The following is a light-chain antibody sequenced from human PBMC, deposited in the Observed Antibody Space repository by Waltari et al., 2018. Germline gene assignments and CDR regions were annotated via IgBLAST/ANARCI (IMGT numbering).Light chain of an antibody. V-gene: IGKV4-1*01. CDR2: WAS. CDR1: QTISYSSNNKNY. Sequence: DIVMTQSPDSLAVSLGERATINCKSSQTISYSSNNKNYLAWYQKKPGQPPSLLISWASSRESGVPGRFSGSGYGTDFTLTISSLQVEDVAIYYCQQYYSVPLTFGQGTKVGIK. CDR3: QQYYSVPLT. J-gene: IGKJ1*01.